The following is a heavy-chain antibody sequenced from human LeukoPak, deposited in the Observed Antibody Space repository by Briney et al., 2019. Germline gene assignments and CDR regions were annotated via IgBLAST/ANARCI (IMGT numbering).Heavy chain of an antibody. CDR1: GFTVSSNY. V-gene: IGHV3-66*02. D-gene: IGHD3-22*01. Sequence: GGSLRLSCAASGFTVSSNYMCWVRQAPGKGLEWVSVIYSGGSTYYADSVKGRFTIPRDNSKNTLYLQMNSLRAEDTAVYYCERAPYDSSANYFDYWGQGTLVTVSS. CDR3: ERAPYDSSANYFDY. J-gene: IGHJ4*02. CDR2: IYSGGST.